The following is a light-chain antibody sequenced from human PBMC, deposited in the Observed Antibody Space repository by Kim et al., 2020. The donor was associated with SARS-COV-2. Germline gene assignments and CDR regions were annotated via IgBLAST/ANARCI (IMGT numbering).Light chain of an antibody. Sequence: VTIACTGSSSNIGAGYDVHWYQQLPGTAPKLLIYGNSNRPSGVPDRFSGSKSGTSASLAITGLQAEDEADYYCQSYDSSLSGSGVFGTGTKVTVL. CDR3: QSYDSSLSGSGV. CDR2: GNS. V-gene: IGLV1-40*01. J-gene: IGLJ1*01. CDR1: SSNIGAGYD.